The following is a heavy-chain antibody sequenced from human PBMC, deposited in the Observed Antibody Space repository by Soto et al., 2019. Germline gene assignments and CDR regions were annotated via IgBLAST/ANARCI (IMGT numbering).Heavy chain of an antibody. V-gene: IGHV3-23*01. D-gene: IGHD3-9*01. CDR3: ARAPMERYFDWYFDH. CDR1: GFTFRSHA. CDR2: ISGTGGTT. J-gene: IGHJ4*02. Sequence: EVQLLESGGGFVQPGGSLRLSCVGSGFTFRSHALTWVRQSPGKGLEWVAGISGTGGTTYYGDSMRGRFTISRDNSKETLNLQMDSLRPEDTAIYFCARAPMERYFDWYFDHWGQGSLVIVTS.